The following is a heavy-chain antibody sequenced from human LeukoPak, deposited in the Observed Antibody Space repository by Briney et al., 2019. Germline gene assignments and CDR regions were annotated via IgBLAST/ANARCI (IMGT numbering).Heavy chain of an antibody. CDR1: GGSFSGYY. CDR2: INHSGST. J-gene: IGHJ4*02. V-gene: IGHV4-34*01. CDR3: ARGRRSSCYSF. Sequence: SETLSLTCAVYGGSFSGYYWSWIRQPPGKGLEWTGEINHSGSTNYKPSLKSRVTISVDTSKNQFSLKLSSVTAADTAVYYCARGRRSSCYSFWGQGTLVTVSS. D-gene: IGHD6-13*01.